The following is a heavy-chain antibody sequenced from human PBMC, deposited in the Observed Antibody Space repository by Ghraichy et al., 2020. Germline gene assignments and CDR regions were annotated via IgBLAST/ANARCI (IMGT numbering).Heavy chain of an antibody. CDR2: INHSGST. V-gene: IGHV4-34*01. CDR3: ARVGAITMMDV. Sequence: SETLSLTCAVYGGSFSGYYWSWIRQPPGKGLEWIGEINHSGSTNYNPSLKSRVTISVDTSKNQFSLKLSSVTAADTAVYYCARVGAITMMDVWGQGTTVTVSS. J-gene: IGHJ6*02. D-gene: IGHD3-10*01. CDR1: GGSFSGYY.